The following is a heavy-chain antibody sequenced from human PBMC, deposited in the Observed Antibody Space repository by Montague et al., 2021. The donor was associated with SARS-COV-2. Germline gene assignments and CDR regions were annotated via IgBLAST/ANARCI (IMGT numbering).Heavy chain of an antibody. D-gene: IGHD6-6*01. V-gene: IGHV4-59*13. CDR3: ARVPYSSSGFFYYVYGIGA. CDR2: IYYSGST. CDR1: GGSISSYY. Sequence: SETLSLTCTVSGGSISSYYCSWIRQRQAKGLEWVGHIYYSGSTNYNSYLTRRVPISVDTSKNQFSLKLSSLTAADTAVYYCARVPYSSSGFFYYVYGIGAWGQGTTVTVSS. J-gene: IGHJ6*02.